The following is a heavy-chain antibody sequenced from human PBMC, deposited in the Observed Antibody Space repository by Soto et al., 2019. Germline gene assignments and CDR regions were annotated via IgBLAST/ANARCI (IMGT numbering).Heavy chain of an antibody. J-gene: IGHJ6*02. CDR2: INPNSGGT. CDR1: GYTFTGYY. Sequence: SLVKVYCKASGYTFTGYYMHWVRQAPGQGLEWMGWINPNSGGTNYAQKFQGWVTMTRDTSISTAYMELSRLRSDDTAVYYCARGVPVDYDFGSSGYGMDVWGQGTTVTVSS. V-gene: IGHV1-2*04. D-gene: IGHD3-3*01. CDR3: ARGVPVDYDFGSSGYGMDV.